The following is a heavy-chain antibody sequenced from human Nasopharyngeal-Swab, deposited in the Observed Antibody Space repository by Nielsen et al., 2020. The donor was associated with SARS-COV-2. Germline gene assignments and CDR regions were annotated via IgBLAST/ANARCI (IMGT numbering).Heavy chain of an antibody. CDR1: GFIFNNYA. V-gene: IGHV3-23*01. Sequence: GESLKISCSASGFIFNNYAMNWVRQAPGRGLEWVSAISGADDSTYYADSVKGRFTISRDNSKNTLYLQMNSLRAEDTAVYYCARATPTYSGGDFDYWGQGTLVTVSS. CDR2: ISGADDST. J-gene: IGHJ4*02. CDR3: ARATPTYSGGDFDY. D-gene: IGHD2-15*01.